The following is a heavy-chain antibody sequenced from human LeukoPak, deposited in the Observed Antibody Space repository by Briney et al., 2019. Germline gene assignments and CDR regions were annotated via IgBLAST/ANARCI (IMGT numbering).Heavy chain of an antibody. J-gene: IGHJ4*02. CDR1: GGSIITYS. CDR2: IYASGST. CDR3: ARAAYCSGASCYFDY. V-gene: IGHV4-4*07. D-gene: IGHD2-15*01. Sequence: PSETLSLTCTVSGGSIITYSWSWIRQPAGKGLELIGRIYASGSTTYNPSLKSRVTMSVDTSKNQFSVRLTSVAAADTAVYYCARAAYCSGASCYFDYWGQGTLVTVSS.